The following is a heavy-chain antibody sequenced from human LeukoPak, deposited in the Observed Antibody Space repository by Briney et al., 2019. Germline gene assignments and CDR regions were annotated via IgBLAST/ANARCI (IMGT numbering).Heavy chain of an antibody. J-gene: IGHJ6*03. CDR1: GGSFSGYY. D-gene: IGHD3-22*01. Sequence: PSETLSLTCAVYGGSFSGYYWSWIRQPPGKGLEWIGEINHSGSTNYNPSLKSRVTISVDTSKNQFSLKLSSVTAADTVVYYCARGCKKYYYDSSGYSKYYYYYYMDVWGKGTTVTVSS. CDR2: INHSGST. CDR3: ARGCKKYYYDSSGYSKYYYYYYMDV. V-gene: IGHV4-34*01.